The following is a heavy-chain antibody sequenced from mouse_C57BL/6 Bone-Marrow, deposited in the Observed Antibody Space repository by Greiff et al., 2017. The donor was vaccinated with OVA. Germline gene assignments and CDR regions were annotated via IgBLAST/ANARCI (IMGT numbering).Heavy chain of an antibody. CDR3: ATTVAPRDY. V-gene: IGHV1-54*01. Sequence: VKLQESGAELVRPGTSVKVSCKASGYAFTNYLIEWVKQRPGQGLEWIGVINPGSGGTNYNEKFKGKATLTADKSSSTAYMQLSSLTSEDSAVYFCATTVAPRDYWGQGTTLTVSS. CDR2: INPGSGGT. J-gene: IGHJ2*01. CDR1: GYAFTNYL. D-gene: IGHD1-1*01.